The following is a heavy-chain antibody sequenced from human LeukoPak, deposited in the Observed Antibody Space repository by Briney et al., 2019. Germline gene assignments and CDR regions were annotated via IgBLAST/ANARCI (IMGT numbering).Heavy chain of an antibody. J-gene: IGHJ6*03. CDR1: GGSISSYY. D-gene: IGHD6-19*01. Sequence: SETLSLTCTVSGGSISSYYWSWIRQPPGKGLEWIGYIYYSGSTNYNPSLKSRVTMSVDTSKNQFSLKLSSVTAADTAVYYCARLAGYYYYYMDVWGKGTTVTISS. CDR3: ARLAGYYYYYMDV. V-gene: IGHV4-59*12. CDR2: IYYSGST.